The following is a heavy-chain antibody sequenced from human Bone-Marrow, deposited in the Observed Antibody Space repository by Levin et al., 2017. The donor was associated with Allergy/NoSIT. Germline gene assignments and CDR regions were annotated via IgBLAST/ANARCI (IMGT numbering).Heavy chain of an antibody. CDR2: IIPIFGTA. J-gene: IGHJ5*02. Sequence: GASVKVSCKASGGTFSSYAISWVRQAPGQGLEWMGGIIPIFGTANYAQKFQGRVTITADESTSTAYMELCSLRSEDTAVYYCARANYGARGDNWFDPWGQGTLVTVSS. V-gene: IGHV1-69*13. D-gene: IGHD3-10*01. CDR3: ARANYGARGDNWFDP. CDR1: GGTFSSYA.